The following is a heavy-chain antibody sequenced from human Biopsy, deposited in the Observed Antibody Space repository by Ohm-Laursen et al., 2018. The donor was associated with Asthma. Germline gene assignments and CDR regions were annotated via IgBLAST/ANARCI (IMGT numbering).Heavy chain of an antibody. CDR2: INAANGNT. D-gene: IGHD3-9*01. CDR3: ARTYFDFLTGQVHDAFAM. V-gene: IGHV1-3*01. Sequence: ASVKVSCKPSGYTFINYAIHWVRQAPGHSLEWMGWINAANGNTKYSQKFQGRLTISRDTSASTAYMDLSSLRSEGTAVYYCARTYFDFLTGQVHDAFAMWGQGTMVTVSS. J-gene: IGHJ3*02. CDR1: GYTFINYA.